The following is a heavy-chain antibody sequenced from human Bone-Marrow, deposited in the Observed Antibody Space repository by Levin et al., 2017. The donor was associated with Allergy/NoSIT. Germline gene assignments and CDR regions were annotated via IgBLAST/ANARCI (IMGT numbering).Heavy chain of an antibody. D-gene: IGHD3/OR15-3a*01. Sequence: GESLKISCKSSGYKFVSYWIGWVRQKPGKGLEWMGIIYPYDSETKYSPSFQGQVTISADKSTSTVYLQWRSLKASDTARYYCTSGDFWTGYYYYGLDAWGQGTSVTVSS. J-gene: IGHJ6*02. CDR1: GYKFVSYW. CDR3: TSGDFWTGYYYYGLDA. CDR2: IYPYDSET. V-gene: IGHV5-51*01.